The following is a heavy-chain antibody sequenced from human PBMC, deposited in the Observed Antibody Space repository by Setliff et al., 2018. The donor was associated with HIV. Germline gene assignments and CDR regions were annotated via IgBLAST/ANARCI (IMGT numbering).Heavy chain of an antibody. CDR2: MNPNSGNR. CDR3: ARAFQHFEYAFDI. V-gene: IGHV1-8*02. D-gene: IGHD3-9*01. Sequence: RASVKVSCKTSGYTFTSYDINWVRQATGQGLEWMGWMNPNSGNRGYAQKFQGRVTMTRDTSTSTVYMELSSLRSEDTAVYYCARAFQHFEYAFDIWGQGTMVTVSS. CDR1: GYTFTSYD. J-gene: IGHJ3*02.